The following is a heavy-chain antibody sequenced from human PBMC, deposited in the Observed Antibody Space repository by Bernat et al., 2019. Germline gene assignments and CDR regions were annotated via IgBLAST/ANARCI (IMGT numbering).Heavy chain of an antibody. CDR3: AREPGWGSQFDY. CDR1: GFTFSSYW. V-gene: IGHV3-7*03. D-gene: IGHD6-19*01. J-gene: IGHJ4*02. CDR2: INPDGGEK. Sequence: EVQLVESGGGLVQPGGSLRLSCAASGFTFSSYWMNWVRQAPGKGLEWVANINPDGGEKYYVDSVKGRFTISRDNAKNSLYLQMNSLRAEDTAVYYCAREPGWGSQFDYWGQGTLVTVSS.